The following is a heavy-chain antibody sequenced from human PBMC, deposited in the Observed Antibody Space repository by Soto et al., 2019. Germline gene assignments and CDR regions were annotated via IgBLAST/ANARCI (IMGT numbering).Heavy chain of an antibody. V-gene: IGHV3-23*01. CDR1: GFTFSSYA. Sequence: GGSLRLSCAASGFTFSSYAMSWVRQAPGKGVEWVSVISSSGNTYYADSVKGRFTISRDNSKNLLYLQMNSLRAEDTAIYYCAKEAAAMNYYYYYMDVWGKGTTVTVSS. J-gene: IGHJ6*03. CDR3: AKEAAAMNYYYYYMDV. D-gene: IGHD2-2*01. CDR2: ISSSGNT.